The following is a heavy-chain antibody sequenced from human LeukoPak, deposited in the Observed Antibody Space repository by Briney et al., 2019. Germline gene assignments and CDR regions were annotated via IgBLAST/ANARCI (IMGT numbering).Heavy chain of an antibody. CDR2: IIPIFGTA. CDR3: ARDSDYGASKD. J-gene: IGHJ4*02. CDR1: GYPFTSYG. Sequence: SVKVSCKASGYPFTSYGISWVRQAPGQGLEWMGGIIPIFGTANYAQKFQGRVTITADESTSTAYMELSSLRSEDTAVYYCARDSDYGASKDWGQGTLVTVSS. D-gene: IGHD4-17*01. V-gene: IGHV1-69*13.